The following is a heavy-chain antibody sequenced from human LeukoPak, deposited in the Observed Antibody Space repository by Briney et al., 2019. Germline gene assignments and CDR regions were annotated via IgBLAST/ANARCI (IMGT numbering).Heavy chain of an antibody. CDR2: IKHDGSEK. Sequence: GGSLRLSCAASGFTFSSYSMNWVRQAPGKGLEWVANIKHDGSEKYYVDSVKGRFTISRDNANDSLYLQMSSLRAEDTAVYYCATHEGLDHWGQGTLVTVSS. J-gene: IGHJ4*02. CDR1: GFTFSSYS. V-gene: IGHV3-7*01. CDR3: ATHEGLDH.